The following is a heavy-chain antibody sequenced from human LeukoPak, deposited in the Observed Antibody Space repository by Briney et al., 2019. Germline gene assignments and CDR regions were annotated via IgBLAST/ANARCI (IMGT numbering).Heavy chain of an antibody. V-gene: IGHV3-30*18. CDR3: AKEAGYSYGFDY. CDR1: GFTFSSYG. J-gene: IGHJ4*02. CDR2: ISYDGSNK. D-gene: IGHD5-18*01. Sequence: GRSLRLSCAGSGFTFSSYGIHWVRQAPGKGLEWVAVISYDGSNKYYADSVKGRCTISRDNSKITVYLQMNSLRAEDTAVYYCAKEAGYSYGFDYWGQGTLVTVSS.